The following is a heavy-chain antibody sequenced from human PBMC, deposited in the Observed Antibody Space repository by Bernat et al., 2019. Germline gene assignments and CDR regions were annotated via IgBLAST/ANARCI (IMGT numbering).Heavy chain of an antibody. CDR1: GFTVSSNY. CDR2: IYSGGSA. D-gene: IGHD2-15*01. Sequence: EVQLVESGGGLIQPGGSLRLSCAASGFTVSSNYMSWVRQAPGKGLEWVSVIYSGGSAYYAESVKGRFTLSRDTSKNTLYLQMNSLRAEDTGVYYCAGGDPLRMGAFDIWGQGTMVTVSS. J-gene: IGHJ3*02. V-gene: IGHV3-53*01. CDR3: AGGDPLRMGAFDI.